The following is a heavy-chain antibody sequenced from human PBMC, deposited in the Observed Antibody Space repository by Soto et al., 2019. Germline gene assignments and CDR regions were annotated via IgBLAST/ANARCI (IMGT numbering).Heavy chain of an antibody. Sequence: VKVAYTASGFPFTSSAVRWVRQARGQRLEWIGWIVVGSGNTNYAQKFQERVTITRDRSTSTAYMELSSLRSEDTAVYYCAAGHASYYYYCMGVWGQGTTVTVSS. V-gene: IGHV1-58*01. J-gene: IGHJ6*02. CDR1: GFPFTSSA. CDR3: AAGHASYYYYCMGV. CDR2: IVVGSGNT.